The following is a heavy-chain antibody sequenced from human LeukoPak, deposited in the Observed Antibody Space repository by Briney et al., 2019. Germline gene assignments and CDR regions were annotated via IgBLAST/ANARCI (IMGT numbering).Heavy chain of an antibody. Sequence: PGGSLRLSCAASGYTFSSYAMSWVRQAPGKGLEWVSAISGSGGSTYYADSVKGRFTISRDNSKNTLYPQMNSLRAEDTAVYYCAKEGLDYYGSGSLDYWGQGTLVTVSS. CDR3: AKEGLDYYGSGSLDY. CDR2: ISGSGGST. V-gene: IGHV3-23*01. CDR1: GYTFSSYA. D-gene: IGHD3-10*01. J-gene: IGHJ4*02.